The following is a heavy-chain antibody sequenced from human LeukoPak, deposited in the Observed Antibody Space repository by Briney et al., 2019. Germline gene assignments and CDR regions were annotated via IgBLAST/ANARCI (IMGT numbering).Heavy chain of an antibody. J-gene: IGHJ5*02. CDR2: INHSGST. CDR3: ARRGYCSSTSCYPVPNWFDP. D-gene: IGHD2-2*01. CDR1: GGSFSGYY. V-gene: IGHV4-34*01. Sequence: SETLSLTCAVYGGSFSGYYWSWIRQPPRKGLEWIGEINHSGSTNYNPSLKRRVTISVDTSKNQFSLKLSPVTAADTAVYYCARRGYCSSTSCYPVPNWFDPWGQGTLVTVSS.